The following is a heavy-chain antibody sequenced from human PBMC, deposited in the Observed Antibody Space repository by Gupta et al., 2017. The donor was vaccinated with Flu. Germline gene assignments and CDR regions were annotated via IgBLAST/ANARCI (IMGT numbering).Heavy chain of an antibody. Sequence: RQAPGKGLEWVGRIKSKTDGGTTDYAAPVKGRFTISRDDSKNTLYLQMNSLKTEDTAVYYCTTGRCSSTSCSWGQGTLVTVSS. J-gene: IGHJ5*02. CDR3: TTGRCSSTSCS. D-gene: IGHD2-2*01. V-gene: IGHV3-15*01. CDR2: IKSKTDGGTT.